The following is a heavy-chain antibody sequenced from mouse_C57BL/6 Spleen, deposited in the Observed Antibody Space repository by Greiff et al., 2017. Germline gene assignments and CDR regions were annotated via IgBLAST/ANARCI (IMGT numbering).Heavy chain of an antibody. J-gene: IGHJ1*03. Sequence: QVQLQQSGAELVKPGASVKISCKASGYAFSSYWMNWVKQRPGKGLEWIGQIYPGDGDTNYNGKFKGKATLTADTSSSTAYMQLSSLTSEDSAVYFCARGDYGSSYNWYFDVWGTGTTVTVSS. D-gene: IGHD1-1*01. V-gene: IGHV1-80*01. CDR2: IYPGDGDT. CDR3: ARGDYGSSYNWYFDV. CDR1: GYAFSSYW.